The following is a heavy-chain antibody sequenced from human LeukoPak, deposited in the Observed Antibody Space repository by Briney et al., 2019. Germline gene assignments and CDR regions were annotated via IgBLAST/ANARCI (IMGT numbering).Heavy chain of an antibody. V-gene: IGHV3-23*01. CDR3: AKDRGGDIWIGDLLPFDY. Sequence: PGRSLRLSCAASGFTLSTYAIHWVRQAPGKGLEWVSTISGGGGGPYYADSVKGRFTISRDNSKNTLYLQMNSLRAEDTAVYYCAKDRGGDIWIGDLLPFDYWGQGTLVTVSS. CDR2: ISGGGGGP. CDR1: GFTLSTYA. J-gene: IGHJ4*02. D-gene: IGHD3-10*01.